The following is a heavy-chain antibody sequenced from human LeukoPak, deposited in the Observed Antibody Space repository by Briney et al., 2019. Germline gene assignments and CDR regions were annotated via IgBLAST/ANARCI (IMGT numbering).Heavy chain of an antibody. CDR2: IKQDGSET. V-gene: IGHV3-7*04. CDR3: ARHLAGDSLYRHFDY. D-gene: IGHD5/OR15-5a*01. J-gene: IGHJ4*02. Sequence: GGSLRLSCTASAITFSNSWMSWGRQAPGRGLEWVANIKQDGSETNYVDSVKGRFTISRDNAKNSLFLQMNSLRGEDTAIYYCARHLAGDSLYRHFDYWGQGTLVTVSS. CDR1: AITFSNSW.